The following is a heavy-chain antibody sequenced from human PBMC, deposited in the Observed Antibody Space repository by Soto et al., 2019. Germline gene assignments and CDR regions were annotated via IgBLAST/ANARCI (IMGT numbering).Heavy chain of an antibody. J-gene: IGHJ4*02. CDR1: GFTFSSYG. CDR2: ISYDGSNK. V-gene: IGHV3-30*18. D-gene: IGHD2-15*01. CDR3: AKVGRGNRPVDY. Sequence: QVQLVESGGGVVQPGRSLRLSCAASGFTFSSYGMHWVRQAPGKGLEWVAVISYDGSNKYYADSVKGRFTISRDNSKNTLYLQMNSLRAEDTAVYYCAKVGRGNRPVDYRGQGTLVTVSS.